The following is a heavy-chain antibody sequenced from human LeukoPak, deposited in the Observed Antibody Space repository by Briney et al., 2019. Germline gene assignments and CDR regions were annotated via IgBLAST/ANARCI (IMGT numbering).Heavy chain of an antibody. CDR3: ARAIAVAGDY. J-gene: IGHJ4*02. V-gene: IGHV3-66*01. CDR1: GFTVSSNY. D-gene: IGHD6-19*01. Sequence: GGSLRLSCAASGFTVSSNYMSWVRRAPGKGLEWVSVIYSGGSTYYADSVRGRFTISRDNSKNTLYLQMNSLRAEDTAVYYCARAIAVAGDYWGQGTLVTVSS. CDR2: IYSGGST.